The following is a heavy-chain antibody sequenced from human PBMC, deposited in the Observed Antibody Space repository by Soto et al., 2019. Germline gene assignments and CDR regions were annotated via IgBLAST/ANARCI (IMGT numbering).Heavy chain of an antibody. V-gene: IGHV3-72*01. CDR1: GFTFSDHY. D-gene: IGHD1-20*01. Sequence: EVQLVESGGGLVQPGGSLTLSCAASGFTFSDHYMDWVRQAPGKGLEWVGRARNKANSYTTEYAASVKGRFTVSRDDSQNSLYLQMNSLKTEDTAVYYCVRTPPPVGNNRYGMDVWGQGTTVTVSS. J-gene: IGHJ6*02. CDR2: ARNKANSYTT. CDR3: VRTPPPVGNNRYGMDV.